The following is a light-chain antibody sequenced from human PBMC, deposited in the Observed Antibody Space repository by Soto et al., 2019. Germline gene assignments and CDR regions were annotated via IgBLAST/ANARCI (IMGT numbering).Light chain of an antibody. CDR3: LQYSSHSWT. J-gene: IGKJ1*01. CDR2: DAS. V-gene: IGKV1-5*01. CDR1: RSISDW. Sequence: DIQMTQSPSSLSPSVGDRVTITCRASRSISDWLAWYQQKPGKAPELLIFDASNLKSGVSSRFSGSGSGTEFTLTISRLQRDDVATYYCLQYSSHSWTFGQGTKVDIK.